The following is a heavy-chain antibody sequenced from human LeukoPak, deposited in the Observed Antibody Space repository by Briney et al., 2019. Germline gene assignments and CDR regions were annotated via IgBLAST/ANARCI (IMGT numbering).Heavy chain of an antibody. CDR3: ARGVQAELLWFGELSHNWFDP. CDR1: GASTSSYY. D-gene: IGHD3-10*01. CDR2: IYYSGST. V-gene: IGHV4-59*12. Sequence: SETLSLTCTVSGASTSSYYWSWIRQPPGKGLEWIGYIYYSGSTNYNPPLKSRVTISVDTSKNQFSLKLSSVTAADTAVYYCARGVQAELLWFGELSHNWFDPWGQGTLVTVSS. J-gene: IGHJ5*02.